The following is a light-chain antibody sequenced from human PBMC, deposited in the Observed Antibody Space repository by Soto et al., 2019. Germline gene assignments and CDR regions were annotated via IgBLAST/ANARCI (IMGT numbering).Light chain of an antibody. CDR1: QSISTY. J-gene: IGKJ2*02. CDR3: QQSFSTPRT. V-gene: IGKV1-39*01. Sequence: DIQMTQSPSSLSASVGDRVTITCRASQSISTYLNWYQQKVGKAPKLLIYAASSLQRGVPSRFSGRGSGTDFALTISSLQPEDFATYYCQQSFSTPRTFGQGTKLEIK. CDR2: AAS.